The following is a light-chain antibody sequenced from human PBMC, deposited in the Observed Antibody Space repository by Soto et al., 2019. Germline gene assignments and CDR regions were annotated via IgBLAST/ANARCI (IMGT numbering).Light chain of an antibody. V-gene: IGKV1-5*03. CDR1: RTISSW. CDR3: QQYNTYRT. Sequence: DIQMTQSPSTLSGSVGDRVTITCRASRTISSWLAWYQQKPGKAPKFLMYKASNLESGVPSRFSGSGSGTEFTLTINSLQPDDFATYYCQQYNTYRTFGQGTKVDIK. J-gene: IGKJ1*01. CDR2: KAS.